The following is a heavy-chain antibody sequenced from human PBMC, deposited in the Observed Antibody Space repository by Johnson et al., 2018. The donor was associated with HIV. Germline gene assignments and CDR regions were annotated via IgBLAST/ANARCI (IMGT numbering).Heavy chain of an antibody. Sequence: VQLVESGGGLVQPGGSLRLSCAVSGFTVNGNYMSWVRQAPGKGLEWVANIKQDGSEKYYVDSVKGRFTISRDNSKNTLYLQMNSLRAEDTAVYYCARDQSSRQAFDIWGQGTMVTVSS. CDR2: IKQDGSEK. CDR3: ARDQSSRQAFDI. CDR1: GFTVNGNY. D-gene: IGHD6-6*01. V-gene: IGHV3-7*01. J-gene: IGHJ3*02.